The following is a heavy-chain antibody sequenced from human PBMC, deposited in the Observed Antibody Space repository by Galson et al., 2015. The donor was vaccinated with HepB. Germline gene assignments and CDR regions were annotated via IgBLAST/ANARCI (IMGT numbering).Heavy chain of an antibody. CDR3: ARGVWLSPRDAFDI. V-gene: IGHV3-64*01. Sequence: SLRLSCAASGFTFSSYAMHWVRQAPGKGLEYVSAISSNGGSTYYANSVKGRFTISRDNSKNTLYLQMGSLRAEDMAVYYCARGVWLSPRDAFDIWGQGTMVTVSS. D-gene: IGHD3-22*01. CDR2: ISSNGGST. CDR1: GFTFSSYA. J-gene: IGHJ3*02.